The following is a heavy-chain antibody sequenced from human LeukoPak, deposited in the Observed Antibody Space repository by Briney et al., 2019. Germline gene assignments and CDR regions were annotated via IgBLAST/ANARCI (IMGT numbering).Heavy chain of an antibody. Sequence: GESLKISCKGSGYSFSKYWIGWVRQMPGKGLEWMGIIYPDDSDTRYSPSFQGQVTISADNSISTAYLQWSSLKASDTAMYYCARHSGEYSSGWYIDYWGQGTLVTVSS. D-gene: IGHD6-19*01. V-gene: IGHV5-51*01. CDR2: IYPDDSDT. J-gene: IGHJ4*02. CDR1: GYSFSKYW. CDR3: ARHSGEYSSGWYIDY.